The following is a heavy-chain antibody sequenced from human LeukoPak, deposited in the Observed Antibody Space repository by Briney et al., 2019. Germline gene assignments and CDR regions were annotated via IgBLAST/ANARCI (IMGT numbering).Heavy chain of an antibody. Sequence: GGSLRLSCAASGFTFSSYSMNGVRQAPGKGLEWVSSISSSSSYIYYADSVKGRFTISRDNAKNSLYLQMNSLRAEDTAVYYCAREVDIYDYVWGSYRYVTGGMDVWGKGTTVTVSS. CDR1: GFTFSSYS. D-gene: IGHD3-16*02. CDR3: AREVDIYDYVWGSYRYVTGGMDV. J-gene: IGHJ6*04. V-gene: IGHV3-21*01. CDR2: ISSSSSYI.